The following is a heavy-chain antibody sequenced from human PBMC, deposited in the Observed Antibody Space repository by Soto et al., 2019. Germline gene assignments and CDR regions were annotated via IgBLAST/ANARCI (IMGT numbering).Heavy chain of an antibody. D-gene: IGHD7-27*01. CDR3: ASGETGVDDALDI. CDR2: INPDSGGT. Sequence: QVQLVQSGAEVKKPGASVKVSCKASGYIFNGYYLHWVRQAPGQGLEWMAWINPDSGGTKSAQKFQGWITMTMDTSITTAYLELSRLRSDDTAVYYCASGETGVDDALDIWGQGTMVTVSS. V-gene: IGHV1-2*04. CDR1: GYIFNGYY. J-gene: IGHJ3*02.